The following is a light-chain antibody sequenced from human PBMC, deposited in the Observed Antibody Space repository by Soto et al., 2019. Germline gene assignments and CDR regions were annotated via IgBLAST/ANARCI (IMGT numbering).Light chain of an antibody. CDR1: SSNIGNNF. CDR2: DSN. Sequence: QSVLTQPPSVSAAPGQKVTISCSGSSSNIGNNFVSWYQQFPGTAPKLLIYDSNKRPSGIPDRFSGSESGTSATLGITGLQTGDEADYYCGTWDGSLSAWVFGGGTKLTVL. CDR3: GTWDGSLSAWV. J-gene: IGLJ3*02. V-gene: IGLV1-51*01.